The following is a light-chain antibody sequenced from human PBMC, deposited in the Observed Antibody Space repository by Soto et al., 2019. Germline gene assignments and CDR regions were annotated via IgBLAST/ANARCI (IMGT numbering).Light chain of an antibody. CDR3: QQYNGT. V-gene: IGKV1-5*03. Sequence: DIQMTQSPSTLSSSVGDRVTVTCRASQSISNWLAWYQQKPGKAPKLLIYKASILESGVPSRFSGSGSGTEFIFTISSLQPDDFATYYCQQYNGTFGQGTKVEIK. CDR1: QSISNW. CDR2: KAS. J-gene: IGKJ1*01.